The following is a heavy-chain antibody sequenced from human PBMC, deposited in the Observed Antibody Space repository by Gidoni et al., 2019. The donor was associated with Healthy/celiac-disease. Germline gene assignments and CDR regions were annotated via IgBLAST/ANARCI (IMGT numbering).Heavy chain of an antibody. J-gene: IGHJ4*02. CDR2: INPNSGGT. D-gene: IGHD3-22*01. Sequence: QVQLVQYGAEVKKPGASVKVSGKASGYTLTGYYMHWVRRAPGQGLEWMGWINPNSGGTNYAQKFQGRVTMTRDTSISTAYMELSRLRSDDTAVYYCARADYYYDSSGYYPYWGQGTLVTVSS. CDR1: GYTLTGYY. CDR3: ARADYYYDSSGYYPY. V-gene: IGHV1-2*02.